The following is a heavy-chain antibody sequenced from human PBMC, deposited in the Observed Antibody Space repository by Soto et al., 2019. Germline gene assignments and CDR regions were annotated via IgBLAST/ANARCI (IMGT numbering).Heavy chain of an antibody. V-gene: IGHV3-74*01. CDR3: ARRSIAVVPAAIYWFDP. J-gene: IGHJ5*02. Sequence: GGSLRLSCAASGFTFSSYWMHWVRQAPGKGLVWVSRINSDGSTTTYADSVKGRFTISRDNSKNTPYLQMNSLRAEDTAVSYCARRSIAVVPAAIYWFDPWGQGTLVTVSS. CDR1: GFTFSSYW. CDR2: INSDGSTT. D-gene: IGHD2-2*01.